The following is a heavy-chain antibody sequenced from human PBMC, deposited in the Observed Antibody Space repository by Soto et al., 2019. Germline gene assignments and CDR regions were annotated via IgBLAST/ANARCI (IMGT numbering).Heavy chain of an antibody. J-gene: IGHJ5*02. CDR1: GFSLSGFG. Sequence: LRLSCAASGFSLSGFGMHWVRQAPGKGLEWVAVTLFNGRDEYYADSVKGRFTISRDNSKNLVYLQMNSLRAEDTAVYYCAKDQLAVAGLNWFDPWGQGTLVTVSS. D-gene: IGHD6-19*01. CDR3: AKDQLAVAGLNWFDP. V-gene: IGHV3-33*06. CDR2: TLFNGRDE.